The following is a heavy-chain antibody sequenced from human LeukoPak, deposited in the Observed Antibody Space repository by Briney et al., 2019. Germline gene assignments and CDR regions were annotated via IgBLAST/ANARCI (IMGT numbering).Heavy chain of an antibody. V-gene: IGHV4-4*02. J-gene: IGHJ4*02. CDR1: GGSISGYY. Sequence: PSETLSLTCTVSGGSISGYYWSWVRQPPGKGLEWIGEIYHSGSTNYNPSLKSRVTISVDKSKNQFSLKLSSVTAADTAVYYCARDVLDFWIVDWGQGTLVTVSS. D-gene: IGHD3-3*01. CDR3: ARDVLDFWIVD. CDR2: IYHSGST.